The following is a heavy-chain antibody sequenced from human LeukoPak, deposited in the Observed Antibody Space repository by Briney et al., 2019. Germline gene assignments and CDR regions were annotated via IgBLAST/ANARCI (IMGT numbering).Heavy chain of an antibody. CDR3: AKEFCSGGSCNLDY. CDR1: GFTLSDYY. V-gene: IGHV3-11*05. Sequence: GGSLRLSCAASGFTLSDYYMSWVRQAPGKGLEWVSYISSTSTYTNYADSVKGRFTISRDNAKNSLYLQMNSLRAEDTAVYYCAKEFCSGGSCNLDYWGQGTLVTVSS. CDR2: ISSTSTYT. J-gene: IGHJ4*02. D-gene: IGHD2-15*01.